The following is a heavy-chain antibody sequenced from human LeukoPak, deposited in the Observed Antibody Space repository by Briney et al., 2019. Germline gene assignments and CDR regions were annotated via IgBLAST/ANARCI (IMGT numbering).Heavy chain of an antibody. Sequence: PSQTLSLTCTVSGGSISSGDYYWSWIRQPPGKGLEWIGYIYYSGSTNYNPSLKSRVTISVDTSKNQFSLKLSSVTAADTAVYYCARGLPRIAARFWTDYWGQGTLVTVSS. CDR3: ARGLPRIAARFWTDY. CDR2: IYYSGST. CDR1: GGSISSGDYY. J-gene: IGHJ4*02. D-gene: IGHD6-6*01. V-gene: IGHV4-30-4*08.